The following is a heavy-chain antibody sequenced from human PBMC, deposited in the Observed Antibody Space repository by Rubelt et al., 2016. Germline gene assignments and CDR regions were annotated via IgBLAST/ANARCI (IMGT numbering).Heavy chain of an antibody. Sequence: QLQLQESGPGLVKPSETLSLTCTVSGGSISSSSYYWGWIRQPPGKGLEWIGSIYYSGSTYYNPSLKMRVTISVETFKNQFSLKLSSVTAADTAVYYCARQSVLQWVPADFDYWGQGTLVTVSS. V-gene: IGHV4-39*01. CDR3: ARQSVLQWVPADFDY. J-gene: IGHJ4*02. CDR1: GGSISSSSYY. D-gene: IGHD1-1*01. CDR2: IYYSGST.